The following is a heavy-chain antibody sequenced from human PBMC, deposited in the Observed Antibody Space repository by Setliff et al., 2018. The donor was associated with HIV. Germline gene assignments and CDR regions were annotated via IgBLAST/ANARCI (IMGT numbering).Heavy chain of an antibody. CDR2: IIPIFGTT. Sequence: ASVKVSCKASGGTFSSYAISWVRQAPGQGLEWMGGIIPIFGTTIYAEKFQGRVTITADTSTDTAYMELSSLRSEDTAVYYCATQWLVPPSAEYFQHWGQGTLVTVSS. CDR1: GGTFSSYA. D-gene: IGHD6-19*01. J-gene: IGHJ1*01. V-gene: IGHV1-69*06. CDR3: ATQWLVPPSAEYFQH.